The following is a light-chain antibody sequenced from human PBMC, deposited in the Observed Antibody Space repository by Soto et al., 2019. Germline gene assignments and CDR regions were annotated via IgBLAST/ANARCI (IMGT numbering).Light chain of an antibody. CDR1: SSDIGNYNL. CDR3: WSDAGSTTSLYV. J-gene: IGLJ1*01. CDR2: EDN. Sequence: QSALPQPASVSGSPGQSITSSRTGTSSDIGNYNLVSWYQHHPGKAPKLMIYEDNKRPSGVSSRFAGSKSGNTAYLPISGLQAVDEDDYYCWSDAGSTTSLYVLGTGTKVTVL. V-gene: IGLV2-23*01.